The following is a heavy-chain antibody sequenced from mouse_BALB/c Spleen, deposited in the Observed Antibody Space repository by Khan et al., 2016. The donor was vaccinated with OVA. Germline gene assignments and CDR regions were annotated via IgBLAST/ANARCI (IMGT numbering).Heavy chain of an antibody. CDR3: TRSGYSAWFAY. Sequence: VQLQQSGAELVRPGALVKLSCKASGFNIKDYYMHWVKQRPEQGLEWIGWIDPENGETVYDPKFQGKASITANKSPNTAYLQLSSLTAEDTAVEYWTRSGYSAWFAYWGQGTPVTVSA. J-gene: IGHJ3*01. CDR2: IDPENGET. V-gene: IGHV14-1*02. CDR1: GFNIKDYY.